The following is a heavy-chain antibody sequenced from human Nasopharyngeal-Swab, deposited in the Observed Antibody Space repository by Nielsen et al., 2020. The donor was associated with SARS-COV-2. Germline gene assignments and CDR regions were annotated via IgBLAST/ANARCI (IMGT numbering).Heavy chain of an antibody. D-gene: IGHD6-13*01. CDR1: GFTFSSYS. CDR2: ISSSSSYI. V-gene: IGHV3-21*01. J-gene: IGHJ6*03. CDR3: ARVGGIAGAGTSYYYYYMDV. Sequence: GESLKISCAASGFTFSSYSMNWVRQAPGKGLEWVSSISSSSSYIYYADSVKGRFTISRDNAKNSLYLQMNSLRAEDTAVYYCARVGGIAGAGTSYYYYYMDVWGKGTTVTVSS.